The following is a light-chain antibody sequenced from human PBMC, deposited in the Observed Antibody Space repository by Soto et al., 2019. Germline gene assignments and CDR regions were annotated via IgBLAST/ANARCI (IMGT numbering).Light chain of an antibody. CDR3: QQRSNWPRAT. V-gene: IGKV3-11*01. J-gene: IGKJ4*01. Sequence: EIVLTQSPATLSLSPGERATLSCGASQSVASYLAWYQHKPGQAPRLLIYHASNRATGVPARFSGSGSGTDFTLTISSLEPEDFAVYFCQQRSNWPRATFGGGTKVEIK. CDR2: HAS. CDR1: QSVASY.